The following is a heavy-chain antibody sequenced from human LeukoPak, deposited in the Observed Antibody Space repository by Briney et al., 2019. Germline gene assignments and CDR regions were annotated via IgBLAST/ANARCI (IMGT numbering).Heavy chain of an antibody. D-gene: IGHD1-26*01. J-gene: IGHJ4*02. V-gene: IGHV3-30*01. CDR2: ISYDGSNK. CDR1: GFTFSSYA. Sequence: PGGSLRLSCAASGFTFSSYAMHWVRQAPGKGLEWVAVISYDGSNKYYADSVKGRFTISRDNSKNTLYLQMNSLRAEDTAVYYCARDKIVGATDSFDYWGQGTLVTVSS. CDR3: ARDKIVGATDSFDY.